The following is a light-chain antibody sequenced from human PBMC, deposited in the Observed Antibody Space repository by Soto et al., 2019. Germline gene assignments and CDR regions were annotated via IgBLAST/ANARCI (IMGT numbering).Light chain of an antibody. V-gene: IGLV1-44*01. CDR3: AAWDDSLNGVV. Sequence: QSALTQPPSASGTPGQWVTISCSGSSSNIGSNTVNWYQQLPGTAPKLLIYSNNQRPSGVPDRFSGSKSGTSASLAISGLQSEDEADYYCAAWDDSLNGVVFGGGTKLTVL. J-gene: IGLJ2*01. CDR1: SSNIGSNT. CDR2: SNN.